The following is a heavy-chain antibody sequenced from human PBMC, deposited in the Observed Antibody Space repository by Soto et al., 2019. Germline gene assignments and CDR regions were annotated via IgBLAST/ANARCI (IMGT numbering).Heavy chain of an antibody. D-gene: IGHD3-10*01. CDR2: IYYSGST. Sequence: SETLSLTCTVSGGSISSYYWSWIRQPPGKGLEWIGYIYYSGSTNYNPSLKSRVTISVDTSKNQFSLKLSSVTAADTAVYYCARAGYYGSGSYYNVFWFDPWGQGTLVTVS. CDR3: ARAGYYGSGSYYNVFWFDP. J-gene: IGHJ5*02. V-gene: IGHV4-59*01. CDR1: GGSISSYY.